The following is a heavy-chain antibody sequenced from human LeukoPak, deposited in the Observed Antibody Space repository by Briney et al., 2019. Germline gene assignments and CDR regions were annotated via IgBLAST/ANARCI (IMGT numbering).Heavy chain of an antibody. CDR1: GGSISSYY. V-gene: IGHV4-59*01. J-gene: IGHJ4*02. CDR2: IYHSGST. D-gene: IGHD3-3*01. Sequence: SETLSLTCTVSGGSISSYYWSWIRQPPGKGLEWIGFIYHSGSTYYNPSLKSRVTISVDTSKNEFSLKLSSVTTADTAVYYCARSWVRSGYYYLDYWGQGTLVTVSS. CDR3: ARSWVRSGYYYLDY.